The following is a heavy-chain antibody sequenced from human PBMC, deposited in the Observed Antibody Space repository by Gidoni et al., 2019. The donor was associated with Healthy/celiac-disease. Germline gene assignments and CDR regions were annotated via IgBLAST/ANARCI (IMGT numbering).Heavy chain of an antibody. Sequence: QVQLVESGGGVVQPGRSLRLSCAASGFTFSSYAMHWVRQAPGKGLEWVAVISYDGSNKYYADSVKGRFTISRDNSKNTLYLQMNSLRAEDTAVYYCARGADCPTCYGMDVWGQGTTVTVSS. CDR3: ARGADCPTCYGMDV. V-gene: IGHV3-30*01. CDR2: ISYDGSNK. J-gene: IGHJ6*02. D-gene: IGHD2-8*01. CDR1: GFTFSSYA.